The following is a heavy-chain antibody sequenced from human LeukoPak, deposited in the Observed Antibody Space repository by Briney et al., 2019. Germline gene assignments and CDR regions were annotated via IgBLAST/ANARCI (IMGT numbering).Heavy chain of an antibody. D-gene: IGHD2-15*01. CDR2: INHSGST. V-gene: IGHV4-34*01. J-gene: IGHJ4*02. CDR1: GGSFSGYY. CDR3: ARGRLYCSGGSCYGTSPDY. Sequence: SETLSLTXAVYGGSFSGYYWSWIRQPPGKGLEWIGEINHSGSTNYNPSLKSRVTISVDTSKNQFSLKLSSVTAADTAVYYCARGRLYCSGGSCYGTSPDYWGQGTLVTVSS.